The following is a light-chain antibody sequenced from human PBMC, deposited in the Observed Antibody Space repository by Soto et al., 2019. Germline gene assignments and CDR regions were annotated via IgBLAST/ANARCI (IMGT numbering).Light chain of an antibody. CDR2: DGS. Sequence: DIRLTQSPSSLSTSVGDRVTVTCQASQDIRHFLNWYQQRPGKAPKLLIYDGSNLETGVPSRFSGSGSGTDFTFTISSLRPEEIATYYCQQYEKIPPTFGGGTKLEMK. J-gene: IGKJ4*01. CDR3: QQYEKIPPT. V-gene: IGKV1-33*01. CDR1: QDIRHF.